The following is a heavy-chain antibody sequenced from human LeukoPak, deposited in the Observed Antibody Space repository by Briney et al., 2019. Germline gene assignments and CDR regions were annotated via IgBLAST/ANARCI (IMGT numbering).Heavy chain of an antibody. D-gene: IGHD3-22*01. Sequence: SETLSLTCTVSGGSISSSVYYWGWLRQPPGQGLEWIGSIYYSGSTYYNPSLKSRVTISVDTSKNQFSLKLNSVTAADTAVYYCATGGPYYYDSSGPKNWFDPWGQGTLVTVSS. CDR1: GGSISSSVYY. CDR2: IYYSGST. CDR3: ATGGPYYYDSSGPKNWFDP. J-gene: IGHJ5*02. V-gene: IGHV4-39*07.